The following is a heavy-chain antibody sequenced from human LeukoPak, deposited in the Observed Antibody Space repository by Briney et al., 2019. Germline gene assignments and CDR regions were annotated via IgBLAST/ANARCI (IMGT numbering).Heavy chain of an antibody. Sequence: SETLSLTCAVYGGSFSGYYWSWIRQPPGKGLEWIGEINHSGSTNYNPSLKSRVTISVDTSKNQFSLKLSSVTAADTAVYYCARGGFDSGSWYDYWGQGTLVTVSS. CDR1: GGSFSGYY. D-gene: IGHD6-13*01. CDR2: INHSGST. V-gene: IGHV4-34*01. CDR3: ARGGFDSGSWYDY. J-gene: IGHJ4*02.